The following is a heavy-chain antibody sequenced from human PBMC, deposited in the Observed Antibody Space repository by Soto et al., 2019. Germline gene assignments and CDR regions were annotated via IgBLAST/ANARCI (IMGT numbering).Heavy chain of an antibody. V-gene: IGHV1-46*01. CDR3: AGGVAAAGHSEDYYYYYYMDV. J-gene: IGHJ6*03. CDR2: INPSGGST. D-gene: IGHD6-13*01. CDR1: GYTFTSYY. Sequence: ASVKVSCKASGYTFTSYYMHWVRQAPGQGLEWMGIINPSGGSTSYAQKFQGRVTMTRDTSTSTVYMELSSLRSEDTAVYYCAGGVAAAGHSEDYYYYYYMDVWGKGTTVTVSS.